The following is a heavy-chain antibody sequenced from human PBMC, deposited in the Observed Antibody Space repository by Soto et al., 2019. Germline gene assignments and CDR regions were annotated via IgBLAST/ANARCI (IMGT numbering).Heavy chain of an antibody. V-gene: IGHV3-15*07. CDR2: IKSKTDGGTV. CDR1: GVTLSTFV. D-gene: IGHD5-18*01. Sequence: SLRLSYAGSGVTLSTFVMNWVRQAPGKGPEWVGRIKSKTDGGTVEYAAPVKDRFTISRDDSENTLYLQMNSLKTEDTAVYYCSHGYYQYFESWGQGT. J-gene: IGHJ4*02. CDR3: SHGYYQYFES.